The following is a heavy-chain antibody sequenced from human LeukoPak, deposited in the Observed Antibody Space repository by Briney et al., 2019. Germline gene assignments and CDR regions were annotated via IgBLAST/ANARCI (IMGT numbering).Heavy chain of an antibody. D-gene: IGHD2/OR15-2a*01. CDR1: SGSINNYY. CDR2: IYYSGST. Sequence: PSETLSLTCDVSSGSINNYYWSWIRQPPGKGLEWIGYIYYSGSTDYNPSLKSRVTLVLDTSKNQFSLRLSSVTAADTAVYYCARGLKVGNTGYYFDSWGQGILVTVSS. V-gene: IGHV4-59*01. CDR3: ARGLKVGNTGYYFDS. J-gene: IGHJ4*02.